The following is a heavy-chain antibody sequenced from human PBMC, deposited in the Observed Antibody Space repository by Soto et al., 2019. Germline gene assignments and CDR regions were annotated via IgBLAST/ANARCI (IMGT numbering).Heavy chain of an antibody. D-gene: IGHD2-15*01. CDR2: IIPICGTA. J-gene: IGHJ6*02. CDR3: ARDDVVVVVAAIDYYYDGMDV. V-gene: IGHV1-69*01. Sequence: QVQLVQSGAEVKKPGSSVKVSCKASGGTFSSYAISWVRQAPGQGLEWMGGIIPICGTANYAQKFQGRVTIAADESTSRGCRELSRLRSEDTAVYCCARDDVVVVVAAIDYYYDGMDVWGQGSTVTVSS. CDR1: GGTFSSYA.